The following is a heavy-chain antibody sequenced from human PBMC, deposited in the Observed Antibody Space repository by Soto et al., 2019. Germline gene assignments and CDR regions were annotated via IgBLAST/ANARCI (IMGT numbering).Heavy chain of an antibody. V-gene: IGHV3-30-3*01. D-gene: IGHD3-3*01. Sequence: GGSLRLSCAASGFTFSSYAMHWVRQAPGKGLQWVAVISYDGSNKYYADSVKGRFTISRDNSKNTLYLQMNSLRAEDTAVYYCARETHYDFWSGPYYGMYVWGQGTTVTVSS. CDR3: ARETHYDFWSGPYYGMYV. CDR1: GFTFSSYA. J-gene: IGHJ6*02. CDR2: ISYDGSNK.